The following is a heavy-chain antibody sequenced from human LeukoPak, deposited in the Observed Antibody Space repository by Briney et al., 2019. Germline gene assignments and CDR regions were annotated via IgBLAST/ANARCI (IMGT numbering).Heavy chain of an antibody. CDR2: ISGSGGST. V-gene: IGHV3-23*01. CDR3: AKTVWGYSYGYGDY. D-gene: IGHD5-18*01. Sequence: GGSLRLSCAASGFTFSSYAMSWVRQAPGKGLEWVSAISGSGGSTYYADSVKGRFTISRDNSKNTLYLQMNSLRAEDTAVYYCAKTVWGYSYGYGDYWGQGTLVTVSS. J-gene: IGHJ4*02. CDR1: GFTFSSYA.